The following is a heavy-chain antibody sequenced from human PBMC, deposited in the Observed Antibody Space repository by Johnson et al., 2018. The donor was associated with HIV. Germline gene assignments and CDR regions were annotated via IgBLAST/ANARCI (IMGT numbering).Heavy chain of an antibody. D-gene: IGHD3-22*01. Sequence: EVQLVESGGGLVQPGGSLRLSCAASGFTFSDYDMHWVRQATGEGLEWVSAIGSAGDTYYPGSVKGRFTISRENAKNSLYLQMNSLRAEDTAVYYCAASVYYYDSSGYFAFDIWGQGTMVTVSS. J-gene: IGHJ3*02. CDR1: GFTFSDYD. V-gene: IGHV3-13*01. CDR3: AASVYYYDSSGYFAFDI. CDR2: IGSAGDT.